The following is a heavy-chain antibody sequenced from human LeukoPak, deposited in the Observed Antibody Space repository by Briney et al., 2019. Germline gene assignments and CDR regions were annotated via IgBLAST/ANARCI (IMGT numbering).Heavy chain of an antibody. Sequence: GESLKISCKGSGYSFTSYCIGWVRQMPGKGLEWMGIIYPGDSDTRYSPSFQGQVTISADKSISTAYLQWSSLKASDTAMYYCARLSRGYSYANYYYYMDVWGKGTTVTVSS. CDR2: IYPGDSDT. CDR3: ARLSRGYSYANYYYYMDV. J-gene: IGHJ6*03. V-gene: IGHV5-51*01. CDR1: GYSFTSYC. D-gene: IGHD5-18*01.